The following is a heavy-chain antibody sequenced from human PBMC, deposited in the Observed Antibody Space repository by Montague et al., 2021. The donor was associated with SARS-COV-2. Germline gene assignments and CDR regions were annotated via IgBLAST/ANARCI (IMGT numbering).Heavy chain of an antibody. CDR1: GGSVSSGGLY. J-gene: IGHJ4*02. CDR2: MYSSGST. D-gene: IGHD1-26*01. V-gene: IGHV4-61*08. Sequence: SETLSLTCTVSGGSVSSGGLYWNWIRQPPGKGLEWIGYMYSSGSTNYNPSLKSRVTISLDASKNQFSLRLSSVTPADTAVYYCTREGGYWSQGTLVTVSS. CDR3: TREGGY.